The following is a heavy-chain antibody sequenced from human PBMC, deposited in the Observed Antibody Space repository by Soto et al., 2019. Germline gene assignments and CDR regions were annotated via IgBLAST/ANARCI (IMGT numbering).Heavy chain of an antibody. CDR2: IIPILGLA. D-gene: IGHD2-15*01. CDR1: GGTFSSYS. CDR3: ASPMNCSGGSCYFSYFDY. V-gene: IGHV1-69*02. J-gene: IGHJ4*02. Sequence: QVQLVQSGAEVKKPGSSVKVSCKASGGTFSSYSISWVRQAPGQGLEWMGRIIPILGLANYAQKFKCRVTNTAEQSTSTVYMDLSSLSSEDTAVYYCASPMNCSGGSCYFSYFDYWGQGTLVPVSS.